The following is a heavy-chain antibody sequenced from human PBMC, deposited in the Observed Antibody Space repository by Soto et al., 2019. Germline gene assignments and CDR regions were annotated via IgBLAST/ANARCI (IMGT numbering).Heavy chain of an antibody. CDR2: INPSGGST. J-gene: IGHJ4*02. CDR1: GYTFTSYY. Sequence: QVQLVQSGAEVKKPGASVKVSCKASGYTFTSYYMHWVRQAPGQGLEWMGIINPSGGSTSYAQKFQGRITITRDTSTSTVYMELSSLRSEDTAVYYCAREISAAGGFDYWGQGTLVTVSS. CDR3: AREISAAGGFDY. V-gene: IGHV1-46*01. D-gene: IGHD2-2*01.